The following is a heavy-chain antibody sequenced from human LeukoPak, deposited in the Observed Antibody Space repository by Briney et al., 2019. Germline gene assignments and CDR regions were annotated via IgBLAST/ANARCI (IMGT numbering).Heavy chain of an antibody. J-gene: IGHJ4*02. Sequence: GGSLRLSCAASGFTFSSYWMSWVRQAPGEGLEWVGNIKQDGSETYYVDSVRGRYTISRDNGKNSLYLLMNSLRAEDTPVYYCARERASESYYKAPPFDLWGQGTLVTVSS. D-gene: IGHD3-10*01. V-gene: IGHV3-7*01. CDR2: IKQDGSET. CDR3: ARERASESYYKAPPFDL. CDR1: GFTFSSYW.